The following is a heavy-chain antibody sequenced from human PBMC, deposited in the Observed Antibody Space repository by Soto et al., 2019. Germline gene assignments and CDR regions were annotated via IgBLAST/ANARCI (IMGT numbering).Heavy chain of an antibody. CDR2: IYYSGST. CDR1: GGSVSSGSYY. V-gene: IGHV4-61*01. J-gene: IGHJ3*02. Sequence: TLSLTCTVSGGSVSSGSYYWSWIRQPPGKGLEWIGYIYYSGSTNYNPSLKSRVTISVDTSKNQFSLKLSSVTAADTAVYYCARARTILNDAFDIWGQGTMVTVSS. D-gene: IGHD3-9*01. CDR3: ARARTILNDAFDI.